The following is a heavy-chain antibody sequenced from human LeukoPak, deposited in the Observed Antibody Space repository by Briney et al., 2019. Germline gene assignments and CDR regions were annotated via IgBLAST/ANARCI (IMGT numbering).Heavy chain of an antibody. J-gene: IGHJ4*02. CDR2: IYYSGST. CDR1: GGSISSYY. Sequence: PETLSLTCTVSGGSISSYYWSWIRQPPGKGLEWIGYIYYSGSTNYNPSLKSRVTISIDTSKNQFSLKLNSVTAADTAMYYCAKSGGYGLIDYWGQGTLVTVSS. D-gene: IGHD1-26*01. V-gene: IGHV4-59*08. CDR3: AKSGGYGLIDY.